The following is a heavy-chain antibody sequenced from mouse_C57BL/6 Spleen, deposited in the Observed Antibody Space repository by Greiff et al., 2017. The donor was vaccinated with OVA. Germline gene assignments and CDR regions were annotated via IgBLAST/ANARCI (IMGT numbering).Heavy chain of an antibody. CDR1: GFNIKDDY. D-gene: IGHD2-1*01. Sequence: EVKLMESGAELVRPGDSVKLSCTASGFNIKDDYMHWVKQRPEQGLEWIGWIDPENGDTEYASKFQGKATITADTSSNTAYLQHSSLTSEDTAVYYCTLNYRDAMDYWGQGTSVTVSS. V-gene: IGHV14-4*01. J-gene: IGHJ4*01. CDR3: TLNYRDAMDY. CDR2: IDPENGDT.